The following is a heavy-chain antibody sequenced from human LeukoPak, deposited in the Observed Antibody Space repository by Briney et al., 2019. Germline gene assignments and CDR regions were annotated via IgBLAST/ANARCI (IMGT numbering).Heavy chain of an antibody. V-gene: IGHV1-69*04. J-gene: IGHJ6*01. CDR3: ARGGWDLLKSVIKYYYYGIDV. CDR2: VIPNLGIG. Sequence: ASVTVSRKPSGGTFSSYAFCWVRQAPGPGMEWMGRVIPNLGIGNYAHKSHGRVTITADKSPSKDYTELSSLRSEDSAVYYWARGGWDLLKSVIKYYYYGIDVWGEGSTVTVSS. CDR1: GGTFSSYA. D-gene: IGHD1-26*01.